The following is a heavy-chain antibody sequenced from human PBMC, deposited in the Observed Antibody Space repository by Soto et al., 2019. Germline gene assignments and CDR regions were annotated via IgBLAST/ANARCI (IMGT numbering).Heavy chain of an antibody. CDR3: ARDYYRFNSGYGFSMDV. CDR2: ISYDGSNT. CDR1: GFTFSSYA. J-gene: IGHJ6*02. D-gene: IGHD5-12*01. V-gene: IGHV3-30-3*01. Sequence: QVQLVESGGGVVQPGRSLRLSCAASGFTFSSYAMHWVRQAPGKALAWVAVISYDGSNTYYADSVKGRFTISRDNSKNTLYLQMNSVRAEDTAVYYCARDYYRFNSGYGFSMDVWGQGTTVTVSS.